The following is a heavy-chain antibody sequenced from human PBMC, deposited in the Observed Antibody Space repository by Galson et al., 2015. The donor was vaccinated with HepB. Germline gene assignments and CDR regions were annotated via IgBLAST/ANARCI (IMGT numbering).Heavy chain of an antibody. D-gene: IGHD2-2*01. CDR3: AKVGPSCSSTRCSDYYFDY. CDR2: ISGSGGST. J-gene: IGHJ4*02. CDR1: GFTFSSYA. V-gene: IGHV3-23*01. Sequence: SLRLSCAASGFTFSSYAMSWVRQAPGKGLEWVSAISGSGGSTYYADSLKGRFTISRDNSKNTLYLHMNSLRAEDTAVYYCAKVGPSCSSTRCSDYYFDYWGQGTLVTVSS.